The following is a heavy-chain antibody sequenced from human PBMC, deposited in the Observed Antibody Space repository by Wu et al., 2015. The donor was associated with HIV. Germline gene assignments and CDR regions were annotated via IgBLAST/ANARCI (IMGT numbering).Heavy chain of an antibody. CDR1: GYTFNSYF. CDR2: INPSAGST. CDR3: ARTILYSGSYFDY. V-gene: IGHV1-46*02. D-gene: IGHD1-26*01. Sequence: QVQLVQSGAEVKKPGASVKVSCKASGYTFNSYFIHWVRQAPGQGLEWMGIINPSAGSTSYAQKFQGRVTMTRDTSTSTVYMELSSLRSDDTAVYFCARTILYSGSYFDYWGQGTLVTVSS. J-gene: IGHJ4*02.